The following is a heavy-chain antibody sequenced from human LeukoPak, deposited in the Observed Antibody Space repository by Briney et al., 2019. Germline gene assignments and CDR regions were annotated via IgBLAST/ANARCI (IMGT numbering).Heavy chain of an antibody. CDR3: ARGIAAHGGYYYYYYYMDV. V-gene: IGHV4-34*01. J-gene: IGHJ6*03. D-gene: IGHD6-6*01. CDR2: INHSGRT. CDR1: GGSFSGYY. Sequence: SETLSLTCAAYGGSFSGYYWSWIRQPPGKGLEWIGEINHSGRTNYNPSLKSRVTISVDTSTTQFSLKLSSVTAADPAVYYGARGIAAHGGYYYYYYYMDVWGKGTTVTVSS.